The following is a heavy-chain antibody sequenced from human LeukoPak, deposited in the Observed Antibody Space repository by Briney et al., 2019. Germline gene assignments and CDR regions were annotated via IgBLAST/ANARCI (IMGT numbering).Heavy chain of an antibody. J-gene: IGHJ5*02. CDR1: GFTFSSYA. CDR3: AKAFREITIFGVVIEPPNWFDP. CDR2: ISGSGGST. V-gene: IGHV3-23*01. Sequence: GGSLRLSCAASGFTFSSYAMSWVRQAPGKGLEWVSAISGSGGSTYYADSVKGRFTISRDNSKNTLYLQMNSLRAEDTAVYYCAKAFREITIFGVVIEPPNWFDPWGQGTLVTVSS. D-gene: IGHD3-3*01.